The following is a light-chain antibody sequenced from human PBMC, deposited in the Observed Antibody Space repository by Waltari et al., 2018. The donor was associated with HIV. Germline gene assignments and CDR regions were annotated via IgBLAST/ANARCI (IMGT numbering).Light chain of an antibody. J-gene: IGLJ3*02. V-gene: IGLV1-47*01. Sequence: QSVLPQPPPASGTPGPRVPTSCSGSCSTIGINDVSWYQHRPGTAPKLLIFTNNQRPSWVPDRFSASTSGTSASLAISALQSDDEADYYCAAWDGSLRGGVFGGGTKLTV. CDR3: AAWDGSLRGGV. CDR2: TNN. CDR1: CSTIGIND.